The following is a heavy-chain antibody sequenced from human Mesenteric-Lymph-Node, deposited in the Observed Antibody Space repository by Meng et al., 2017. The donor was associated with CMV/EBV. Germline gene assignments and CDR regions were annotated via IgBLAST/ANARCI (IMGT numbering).Heavy chain of an antibody. CDR2: IYPGASDT. V-gene: IGHV5-51*01. Sequence: GGSLRLSCRTSGYSFSNYWIGWVRQMPGKGLECMGVIYPGASDTRYTPSFQGQVTISADKSITTAYLQWSSLKASDTAIYYCARHDDSHGYPDADAFDVWGQGTVVTVSS. J-gene: IGHJ3*01. CDR3: ARHDDSHGYPDADAFDV. CDR1: GYSFSNYW. D-gene: IGHD3-22*01.